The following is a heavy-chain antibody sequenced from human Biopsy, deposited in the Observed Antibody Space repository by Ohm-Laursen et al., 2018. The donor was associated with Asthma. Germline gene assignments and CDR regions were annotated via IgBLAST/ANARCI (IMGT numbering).Heavy chain of an antibody. Sequence: SETLFLTCSLSSGSGGYMRSGNYYWGWIRQPPGKGLEWIGSIYYSGTTYYNPSLESRVTVSADTSKNQFSLKLTSVTAADTAVYFCARRITIFGVVQKDHGMDAWGQGTTVIVSS. CDR2: IYYSGTT. CDR3: ARRITIFGVVQKDHGMDA. J-gene: IGHJ6*02. CDR1: SGSGGYMRSGNYY. V-gene: IGHV4-39*01. D-gene: IGHD3-3*01.